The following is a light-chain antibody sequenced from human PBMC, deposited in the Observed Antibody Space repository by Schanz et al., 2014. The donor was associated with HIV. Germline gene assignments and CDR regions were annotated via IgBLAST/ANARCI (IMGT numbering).Light chain of an antibody. CDR3: CSCTNTNTWV. CDR2: DVS. V-gene: IGLV2-14*01. J-gene: IGLJ3*02. Sequence: QSALTQPPSASGSPGQSVTISCTGTSSDVGDYNYVSWYQQHPGKAPKLMIYDVSNRPSGVSNRFSGSKSGNTASLTISGLQAEDEGDYYCCSCTNTNTWVFGGGTKLTVL. CDR1: SSDVGDYNY.